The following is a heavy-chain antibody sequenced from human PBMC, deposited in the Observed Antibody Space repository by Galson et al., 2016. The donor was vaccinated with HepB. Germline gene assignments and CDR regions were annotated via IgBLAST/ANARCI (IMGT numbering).Heavy chain of an antibody. CDR3: AKVAWEIVALACLDY. CDR2: ISYDGSNK. D-gene: IGHD2-15*01. Sequence: SLRLSCAASGFTFSSYGMHWVRQAPGKGLEWVAVISYDGSNKYYADSVKGRFTISRDNSKNTLYLQMNSLRAEDTAVYYCAKVAWEIVALACLDYWGQGTLVTVSS. CDR1: GFTFSSYG. V-gene: IGHV3-30*18. J-gene: IGHJ4*02.